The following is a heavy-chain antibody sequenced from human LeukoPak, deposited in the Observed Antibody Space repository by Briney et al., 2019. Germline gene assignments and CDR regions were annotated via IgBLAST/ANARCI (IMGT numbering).Heavy chain of an antibody. Sequence: ASVKVSCKASGYTFTAYYMHWVRQAPGQGLEWMGWINPNSGGTNYAQKFQGRVTMTRDTSISTAYMELSRLRSDDTAVYYCARDRIDQVVGVHYWGQGTLVTVSS. J-gene: IGHJ4*02. CDR3: ARDRIDQVVGVHY. D-gene: IGHD2-15*01. CDR2: INPNSGGT. CDR1: GYTFTAYY. V-gene: IGHV1-2*02.